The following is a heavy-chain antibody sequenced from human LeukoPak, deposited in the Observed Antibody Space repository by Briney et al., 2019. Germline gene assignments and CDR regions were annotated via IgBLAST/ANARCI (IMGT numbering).Heavy chain of an antibody. D-gene: IGHD3-10*01. V-gene: IGHV1-69*13. CDR2: IIPIFGTA. CDR1: GGTFSSYA. CDR3: ASLYGSGSYIDY. Sequence: EASVKVSCKASGGTFSSYAISWVRQAPGQGLEWMGGIIPIFGTANYAQKFQGRVTITADESTSTAYMELSSLRSEDMAVYYCASLYGSGSYIDYWGQGTLVTVSS. J-gene: IGHJ4*02.